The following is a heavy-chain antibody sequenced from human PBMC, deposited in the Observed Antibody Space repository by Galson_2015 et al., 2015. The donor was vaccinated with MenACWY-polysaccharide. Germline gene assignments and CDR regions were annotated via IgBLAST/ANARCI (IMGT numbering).Heavy chain of an antibody. CDR2: IFYDGRT. CDR1: GASISYSNYY. V-gene: IGHV4-39*07. J-gene: IGHJ3*02. D-gene: IGHD2/OR15-2a*01. CDR3: AKAAHFESFTI. Sequence: ETLSLACPVSGASISYSNYYWGWLRQLPGQGLEWIGSIFYDGRTFYNPYFRSSAAVSADTSRSQFFQDLNSMTAADTAVYYCAKAAHFESFTIWGQGAMVVVSS.